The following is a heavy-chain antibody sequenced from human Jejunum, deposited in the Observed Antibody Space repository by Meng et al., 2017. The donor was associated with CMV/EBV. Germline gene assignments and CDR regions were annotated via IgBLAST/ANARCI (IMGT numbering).Heavy chain of an antibody. CDR1: GGSISSDDYY. J-gene: IGHJ4*02. D-gene: IGHD5-24*01. CDR3: ARVDGYSRFDY. V-gene: IGHV4-30-4*08. Sequence: VSGGSISSDDYYWSWIRQPPGKGLEWIGYIYYSGSTYYNPSLKSRVTISVDTSKNQFSLKLSSVTAADTAVYYCARVDGYSRFDYWGQGTLVTVSS. CDR2: IYYSGST.